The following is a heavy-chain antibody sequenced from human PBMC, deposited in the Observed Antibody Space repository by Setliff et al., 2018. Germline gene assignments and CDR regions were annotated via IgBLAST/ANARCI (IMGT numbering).Heavy chain of an antibody. CDR1: GGSINNYY. Sequence: SETLPLTCTASGGSINNYYWSWIRQSPGKGLEWIGYIYTSGSTNYNPSLKSRVTISLDMSKNQFSLKLSSVTAADTAVYYCARGRYYESNSYYFPFDFWGQGMLVTVSS. CDR2: IYTSGST. J-gene: IGHJ4*02. D-gene: IGHD3-22*01. V-gene: IGHV4-4*08. CDR3: ARGRYYESNSYYFPFDF.